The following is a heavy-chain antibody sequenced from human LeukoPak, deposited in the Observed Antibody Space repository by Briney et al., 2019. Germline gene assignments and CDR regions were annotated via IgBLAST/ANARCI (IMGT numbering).Heavy chain of an antibody. D-gene: IGHD2-8*01. CDR2: ISYDGSN. CDR3: ARDGYCSNGACYSPIGY. V-gene: IGHV3-30-3*01. J-gene: IGHJ4*02. CDR1: GFTFSSYA. Sequence: GGSLRLSCAASGFTFSSYAMHWVRQAPGKGLEWVAVISYDGSNNADSVKGRFTISRDNSKNTLYLQMNSLRAEDTVVYYCARDGYCSNGACYSPIGYWGQGTLVTVSS.